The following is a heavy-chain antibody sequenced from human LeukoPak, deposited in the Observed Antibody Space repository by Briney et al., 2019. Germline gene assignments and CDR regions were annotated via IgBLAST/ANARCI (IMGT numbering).Heavy chain of an antibody. V-gene: IGHV4-39*07. J-gene: IGHJ4*02. CDR2: IFYSGST. CDR1: GGSISSRSYY. D-gene: IGHD4/OR15-4a*01. Sequence: SETLSLTCTVSGGSISSRSYYWDWIRQPPGRGLEWIGNIFYSGSTYYNPSLKSRVTISLDTSKNQFSLKLISVTAADTAVYYCARGGAVYYFDYWGQGTLVTVSS. CDR3: ARGGAVYYFDY.